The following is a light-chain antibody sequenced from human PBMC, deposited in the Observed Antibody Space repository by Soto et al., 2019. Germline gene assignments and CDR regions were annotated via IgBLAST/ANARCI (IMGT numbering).Light chain of an antibody. V-gene: IGKV3-20*01. CDR1: QSVRSDS. Sequence: EIVLTQSPGTLSLSPGERAALSCRASQSVRSDSLAWYQQKPGQAPTLLIYAASYRATGIPDRFTGSGSGTDFTLTISSLEPEDSAVYYCQQYSTTPRTFGQGTKVDI. CDR2: AAS. J-gene: IGKJ1*01. CDR3: QQYSTTPRT.